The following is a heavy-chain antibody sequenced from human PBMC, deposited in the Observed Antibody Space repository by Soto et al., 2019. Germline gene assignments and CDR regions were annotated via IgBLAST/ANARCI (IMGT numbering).Heavy chain of an antibody. CDR3: STDVFLFWDY. V-gene: IGHV3-15*01. Sequence: PGGSRRLSCAASGFTFSNAWMRWVRQAPGKGLGWVGRIKSKTDGGTTGYAGPGKGRFTISTDDSKNTRYLQMNGLKPEDTAVYYCSTDVFLFWDYWGQGTLVTVSS. CDR1: GFTFSNAW. D-gene: IGHD3-3*01. J-gene: IGHJ4*02. CDR2: IKSKTDGGTT.